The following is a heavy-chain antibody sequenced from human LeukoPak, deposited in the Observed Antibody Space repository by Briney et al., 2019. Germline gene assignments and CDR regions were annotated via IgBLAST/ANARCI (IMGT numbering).Heavy chain of an antibody. J-gene: IGHJ6*03. D-gene: IGHD6-19*01. CDR1: GYTFTGYY. V-gene: IGHV1-2*02. Sequence: ASVKVSCKASGYTFTGYYMNWVRQAPGQGLEWMGWINPNSGGTNYAQKFQGRVTMTRDTSISTVYMELSRLRSDDTAVYYCAREGSGWYPPRYYYMDVWGKGTTVTVSS. CDR2: INPNSGGT. CDR3: AREGSGWYPPRYYYMDV.